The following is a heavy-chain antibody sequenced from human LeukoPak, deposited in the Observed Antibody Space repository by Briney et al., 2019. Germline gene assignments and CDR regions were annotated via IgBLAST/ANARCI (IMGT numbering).Heavy chain of an antibody. CDR2: ISAYNGNT. D-gene: IGHD6-19*01. CDR3: AIAVAGTGHFDY. J-gene: IGHJ4*02. V-gene: IGHV1-18*04. CDR1: GYTFTSYG. Sequence: ASVKVSCKASGYTFTSYGISWVRQAPGQGLEWMGWISAYNGNTNYAQKLQGRVTVTTDTSTSTAYMELRSLRSDDTAVYYCAIAVAGTGHFDYWGQGTLVTVSS.